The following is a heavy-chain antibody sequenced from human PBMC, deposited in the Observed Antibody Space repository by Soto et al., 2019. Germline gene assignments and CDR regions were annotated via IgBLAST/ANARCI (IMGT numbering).Heavy chain of an antibody. CDR3: AREYSSSFWFDP. CDR2: IYYSGST. J-gene: IGHJ5*02. Sequence: SETLSLTCTVSGGSISSYYWSWIRQPPGKGLEWIGYIYYSGSTNYNPSLKSRVTISVDTSKNQFSLKLSSVTAADTAVYYCAREYSSSFWFDPWGQGTLVTVSS. V-gene: IGHV4-59*08. D-gene: IGHD6-6*01. CDR1: GGSISSYY.